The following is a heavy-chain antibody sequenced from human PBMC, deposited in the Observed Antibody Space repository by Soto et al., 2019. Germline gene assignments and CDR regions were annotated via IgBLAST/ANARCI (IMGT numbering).Heavy chain of an antibody. Sequence: QVQLVESEGGVVQPGRSLRLSCAASGFTFSSYAMHWVRQAPGKGLEWVAVISYDGSNKYYADSVKGRFTISRDNSKNTLYLQMNSLRAEDTAVYYCARARCIAARPRGCYYGMDVWGQGTTVTVSS. CDR2: ISYDGSNK. V-gene: IGHV3-30-3*01. J-gene: IGHJ6*02. CDR3: ARARCIAARPRGCYYGMDV. CDR1: GFTFSSYA. D-gene: IGHD6-6*01.